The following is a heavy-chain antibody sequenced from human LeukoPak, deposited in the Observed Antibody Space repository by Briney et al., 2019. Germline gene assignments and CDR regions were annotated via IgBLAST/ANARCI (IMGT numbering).Heavy chain of an antibody. V-gene: IGHV4-38-2*02. Sequence: SETLSLTCGVSGYSISSGYQWAWIRQSPGKGLEWIGSIYHSGSAHYNPSLKSRVTISVETSKNQFFLNMYSVTAADTAVYYCARDPRWLTPDCTSTSCYENYFDPWGQGTLVTVSS. CDR3: ARDPRWLTPDCTSTSCYENYFDP. CDR2: IYHSGSA. D-gene: IGHD2-2*01. J-gene: IGHJ5*02. CDR1: GYSISSGYQ.